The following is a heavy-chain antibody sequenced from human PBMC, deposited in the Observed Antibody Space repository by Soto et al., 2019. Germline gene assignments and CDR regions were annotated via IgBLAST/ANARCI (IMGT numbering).Heavy chain of an antibody. V-gene: IGHV1-8*01. Sequence: QVQLVQSGAEVKKPGASVKVSCKASGYTFTSYDINWVRQATGQGLEWMGWMNPNSGNTGYAQKFQGRVTMTRNTSISTAYMELSSLRSEDSAVYYCARCPTWAGNVDYWGQGTLVTVSS. J-gene: IGHJ4*02. CDR3: ARCPTWAGNVDY. CDR1: GYTFTSYD. CDR2: MNPNSGNT. D-gene: IGHD1-1*01.